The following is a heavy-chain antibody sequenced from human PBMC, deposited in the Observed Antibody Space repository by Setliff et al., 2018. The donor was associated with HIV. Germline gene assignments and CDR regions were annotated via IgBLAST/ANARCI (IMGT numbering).Heavy chain of an antibody. Sequence: SETLSLTCAVSGYSISSSYWWGWIRQPPGKGLEWIGYIYNNRGTYYNRSLKSRVTMSVDTSNNQFSLKLRSVTAVDTAVYYCARSPLWFGKADWYVDLWGRGTLVTVSS. CDR1: GYSISSSYW. D-gene: IGHD3-10*01. CDR3: ARSPLWFGKADWYVDL. J-gene: IGHJ2*01. CDR2: IYNNRGT. V-gene: IGHV4-28*01.